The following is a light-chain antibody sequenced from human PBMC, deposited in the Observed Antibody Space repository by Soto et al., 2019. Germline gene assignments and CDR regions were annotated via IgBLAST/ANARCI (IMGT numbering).Light chain of an antibody. CDR2: TAS. Sequence: IRMTQSPASLSASTGDRVTITCRASQGISTWLAWYQQKPGKAPKLLIYTASRLQTGVPPRFSGSGSGTDFTLTINSLQPEDFATYYCQHTNNFHFTFGQGTRLEIK. J-gene: IGKJ5*01. V-gene: IGKV1-12*01. CDR3: QHTNNFHFT. CDR1: QGISTW.